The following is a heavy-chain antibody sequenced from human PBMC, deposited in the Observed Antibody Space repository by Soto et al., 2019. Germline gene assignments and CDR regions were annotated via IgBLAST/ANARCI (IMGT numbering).Heavy chain of an antibody. D-gene: IGHD2-2*01. V-gene: IGHV4-30-4*01. CDR1: GGSISSGDYY. CDR3: ARQDIVLVPAAREHNWFDP. Sequence: SETLSLTCTVSGGSISSGDYYWSWIRQPPGKGLEWIGYIYYSGSTYYNPSLKSRVTISVDTSKNQFSLKLSSVTAADTAVYYCARQDIVLVPAAREHNWFDPWGQGTLVTVSS. J-gene: IGHJ5*02. CDR2: IYYSGST.